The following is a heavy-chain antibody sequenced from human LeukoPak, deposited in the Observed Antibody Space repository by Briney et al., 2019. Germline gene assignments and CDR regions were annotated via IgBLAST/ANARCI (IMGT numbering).Heavy chain of an antibody. V-gene: IGHV4-34*01. D-gene: IGHD6-19*01. CDR2: INHSGST. Sequence: SETLSLTCAVYGGSFSGYYWSWIRQPPGKGLEWIGEINHSGSTNYNPSLKSRVTISVDTSKNQFSLKLSSVTAADTAVYYCARGATRSGWYRYYYYYYMDVWGKGTTVTVSS. J-gene: IGHJ6*03. CDR3: ARGATRSGWYRYYYYYYMDV. CDR1: GGSFSGYY.